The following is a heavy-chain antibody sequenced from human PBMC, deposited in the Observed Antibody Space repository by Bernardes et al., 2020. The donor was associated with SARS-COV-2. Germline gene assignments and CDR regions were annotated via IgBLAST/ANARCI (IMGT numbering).Heavy chain of an antibody. CDR3: ARGQWLAHYFDY. J-gene: IGHJ4*02. CDR1: GGSIDIYY. Sequence: SETLSLTCTVSGGSIDIYYWTWIRQSPGKGLEWIGYISYNGNTNYNPSLKSRVSISVDTSKNHFSLKMSSVTAADTAVYYCARGQWLAHYFDYWGQGTLVTVPS. CDR2: ISYNGNT. V-gene: IGHV4-59*01. D-gene: IGHD6-19*01.